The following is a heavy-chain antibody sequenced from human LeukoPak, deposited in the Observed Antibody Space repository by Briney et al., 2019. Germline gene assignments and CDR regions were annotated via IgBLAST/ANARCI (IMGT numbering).Heavy chain of an antibody. J-gene: IGHJ4*02. Sequence: GGSLRLSCAASGFAFSSYSMNWVRQAPGKGLEWVSSISGSGGSTYYADSVKGRFTISRDNSKNTLYLQMNSLRAEDTAVYYCAGSSGYYYIHLYYFDYWGQGTLVTVSS. D-gene: IGHD3-22*01. CDR2: ISGSGGST. CDR1: GFAFSSYS. V-gene: IGHV3-23*01. CDR3: AGSSGYYYIHLYYFDY.